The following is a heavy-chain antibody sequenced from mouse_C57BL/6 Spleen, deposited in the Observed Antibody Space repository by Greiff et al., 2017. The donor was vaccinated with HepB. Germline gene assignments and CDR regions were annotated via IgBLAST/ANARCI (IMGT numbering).Heavy chain of an antibody. V-gene: IGHV1-82*01. CDR1: GYAFSSSW. Sequence: VQLQQSGPELVKPGASVKISCKASGYAFSSSWMNWVKQRPGKGLEWIGRIYPGDGDTNYNGKFKGKATLTADKSSSTTYMQLSSLTSEDSAVYFCERGGNPHYYAMDYWGQGTSVTVSS. CDR2: IYPGDGDT. D-gene: IGHD2-1*01. CDR3: ERGGNPHYYAMDY. J-gene: IGHJ4*01.